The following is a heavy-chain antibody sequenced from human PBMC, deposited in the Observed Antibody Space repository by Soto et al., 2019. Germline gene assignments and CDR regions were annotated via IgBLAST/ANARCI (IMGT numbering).Heavy chain of an antibody. CDR3: AKVWIAAAGKEVYYFDY. Sequence: QVQLVESGGGVVQPGRSLRLSCAASGFTFSSYGMHWVRQAPGKGLEWVAVISYDGSNKYYADSMKGRFTISRDNSKNTLYLQMNSLRAEDTAVYYCAKVWIAAAGKEVYYFDYWGQGTLVTVSS. V-gene: IGHV3-30*18. J-gene: IGHJ4*02. CDR2: ISYDGSNK. D-gene: IGHD6-13*01. CDR1: GFTFSSYG.